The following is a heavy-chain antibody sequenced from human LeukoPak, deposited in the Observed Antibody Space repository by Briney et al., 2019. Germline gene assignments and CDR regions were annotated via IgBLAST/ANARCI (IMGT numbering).Heavy chain of an antibody. CDR3: ARDGAFSSSSWYYFDY. J-gene: IGHJ4*02. CDR1: GGTFSSYA. Sequence: ASVKVSCKASGGTFSSYAISWVRQAPGQGLEWMGRIIPIFGIANYAQKFQGRVTITADKSTSTAYVELSSLRSEDTAVYYCARDGAFSSSSWYYFDYWGQGTLVTVSS. CDR2: IIPIFGIA. D-gene: IGHD6-13*01. V-gene: IGHV1-69*04.